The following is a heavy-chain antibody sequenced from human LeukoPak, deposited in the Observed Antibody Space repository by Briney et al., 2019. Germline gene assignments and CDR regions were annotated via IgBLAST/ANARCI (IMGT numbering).Heavy chain of an antibody. CDR2: INHSGST. Sequence: SETLSLTCAVYGGSFSGYYWNWIRQPPGKGLEWIGEINHSGSTNYNPSLKSRVTISVDTSKNQFSLKLSSVTAADTAVYYCARVEVPTSNYYYYMDVWGKGTTVTVSS. J-gene: IGHJ6*03. V-gene: IGHV4-34*01. D-gene: IGHD4-11*01. CDR1: GGSFSGYY. CDR3: ARVEVPTSNYYYYMDV.